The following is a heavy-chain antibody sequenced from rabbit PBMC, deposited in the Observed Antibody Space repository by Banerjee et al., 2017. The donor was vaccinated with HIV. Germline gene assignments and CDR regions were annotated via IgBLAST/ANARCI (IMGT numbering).Heavy chain of an antibody. CDR3: ARDGGSSVYTQYYFNL. CDR2: IYNGDGST. D-gene: IGHD8-1*01. CDR1: GFDFSSYG. V-gene: IGHV1S47*01. Sequence: QEQLVESGGGLVQPGGSLKLSCKASGFDFSSYGVSWVRQAPGKGPEWIACIYNGDGSTYYANWVNGRFTISRSTSLNTVTLQMTSLTAADTATYFCARDGGSSVYTQYYFNLWGPGTLVTVS. J-gene: IGHJ4*01.